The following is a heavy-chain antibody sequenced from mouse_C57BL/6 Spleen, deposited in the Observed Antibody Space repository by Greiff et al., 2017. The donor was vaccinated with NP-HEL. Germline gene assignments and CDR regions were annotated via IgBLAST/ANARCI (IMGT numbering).Heavy chain of an antibody. CDR2: IDPNSGGT. V-gene: IGHV1-72*01. D-gene: IGHD1-1*01. Sequence: VQLQQPGAELVKPGASVKLSCKASGYTFTSYWMHWVKQRPGRGLEWIGRIDPNSGGTKYNEKFKSKATLTVDKPSSTAYMQISSLTSEDSAVYYCARGVLLRLYYYAMDYWGQGTSVTVSS. CDR3: ARGVLLRLYYYAMDY. CDR1: GYTFTSYW. J-gene: IGHJ4*01.